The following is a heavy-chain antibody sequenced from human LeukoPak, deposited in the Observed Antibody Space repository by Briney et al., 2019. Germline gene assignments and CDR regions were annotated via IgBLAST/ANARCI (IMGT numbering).Heavy chain of an antibody. V-gene: IGHV1-18*01. Sequence: ASVQVSRKASGYTFISYGISWVRQAPGQGLEWMGWISAYNGDTNYAQKLQGRVSMTTDTSTTTAYMELRSLRSDDTAVYYCARDPTPGIAAAVFDYWGQGTLVTVSS. D-gene: IGHD6-13*01. CDR3: ARDPTPGIAAAVFDY. CDR2: ISAYNGDT. J-gene: IGHJ4*02. CDR1: GYTFISYG.